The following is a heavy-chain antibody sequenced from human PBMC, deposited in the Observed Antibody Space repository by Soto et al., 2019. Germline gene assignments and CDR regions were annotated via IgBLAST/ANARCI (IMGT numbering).Heavy chain of an antibody. V-gene: IGHV4-39*01. CDR1: GGSISSSTYY. D-gene: IGHD3-16*01. CDR2: VYRTGST. Sequence: PSETLSLTCTVSGGSISSSTYYWGWIRQPPGKGLEWIGNVYRTGSTDYNPSLKSRVTISVDTSKNQFSLKLSSVTAADTAMYYCSRLWSYWGQGTLVTVSS. J-gene: IGHJ4*02. CDR3: SRLWSY.